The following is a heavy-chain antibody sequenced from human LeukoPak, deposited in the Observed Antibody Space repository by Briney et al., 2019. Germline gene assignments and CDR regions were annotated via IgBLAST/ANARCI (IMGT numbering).Heavy chain of an antibody. CDR1: GFTFSSYW. CDR3: ARVSSYYDFWSGYYFDP. V-gene: IGHV3-7*01. Sequence: GGSLRLSCAASGFTFSSYWMSWVRQAPGKGLEWVANIKQDGSEKYYVDSVKGRFTISRDNAKNSLYLQMNSLRAEDTAVYYCARVSSYYDFWSGYYFDPWGQGTLVTVSS. J-gene: IGHJ5*02. D-gene: IGHD3-3*01. CDR2: IKQDGSEK.